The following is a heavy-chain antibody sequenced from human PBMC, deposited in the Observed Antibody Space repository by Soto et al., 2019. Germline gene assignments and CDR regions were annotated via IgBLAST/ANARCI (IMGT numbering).Heavy chain of an antibody. D-gene: IGHD3-22*01. CDR1: GGSISSSSYY. J-gene: IGHJ4*02. CDR2: IYYSGST. Sequence: TLSLTCTVSGGSISSSSYYWGWIRQPPGKGLEWIGSIYYSGSTYYNPSLKSRVTISVDTSKNQFSLKLSSVTAADTAVYYCAVSYYYDSSGYYSYFDYWGQGTLVTVSS. CDR3: AVSYYYDSSGYYSYFDY. V-gene: IGHV4-39*01.